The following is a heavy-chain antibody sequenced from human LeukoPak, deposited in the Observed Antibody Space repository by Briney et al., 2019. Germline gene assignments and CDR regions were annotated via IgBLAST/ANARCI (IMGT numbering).Heavy chain of an antibody. CDR1: GFTFSNYW. CDR3: AKDRTRQAY. J-gene: IGHJ4*02. CDR2: IKEDGSYK. V-gene: IGHV3-7*03. Sequence: GGSLRLSCAASGFTFSNYWMSWVRQTPGKGLEWVANIKEDGSYKYCVDSLKGRFTISRDNAKNPLYLQMNTLRAEDTAVYYCAKDRTRQAYWGQGTLVTVSS. D-gene: IGHD3-3*01.